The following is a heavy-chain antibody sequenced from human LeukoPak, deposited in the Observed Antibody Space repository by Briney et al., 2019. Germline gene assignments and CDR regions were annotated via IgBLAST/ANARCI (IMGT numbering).Heavy chain of an antibody. CDR1: GGSISSYY. Sequence: PSETLSLTCTVSGGSISSYYWSWIRQPAGKGLEWIGRIYTSGSTNYNPSLKSRVTISVDRSKNQFSLKLSSVTAADTAVYYCARDPYDFWSGYYTGFDPWGQGTLVTVSS. V-gene: IGHV4-4*07. D-gene: IGHD3-3*01. CDR3: ARDPYDFWSGYYTGFDP. CDR2: IYTSGST. J-gene: IGHJ5*02.